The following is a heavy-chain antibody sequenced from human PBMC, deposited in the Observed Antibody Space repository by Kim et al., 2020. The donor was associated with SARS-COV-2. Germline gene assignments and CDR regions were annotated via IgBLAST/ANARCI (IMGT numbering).Heavy chain of an antibody. J-gene: IGHJ4*02. Sequence: GGSLRLSCTASGFTFGDYAMSWFRQAPGKGLEWVGFIRSKAYGGTTEYAASVKGRFTISRDDSKSIAYLQMNSLKTEDTAVYYCTRGRITMIVLGVFDYWGQGTLVTVSS. CDR1: GFTFGDYA. CDR3: TRGRITMIVLGVFDY. CDR2: IRSKAYGGTT. D-gene: IGHD3-22*01. V-gene: IGHV3-49*03.